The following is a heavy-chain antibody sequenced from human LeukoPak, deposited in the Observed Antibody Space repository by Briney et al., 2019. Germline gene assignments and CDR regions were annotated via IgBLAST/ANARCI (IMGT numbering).Heavy chain of an antibody. CDR2: ISYDGSNK. D-gene: IGHD3-22*01. J-gene: IGHJ4*02. CDR3: AKDLSYYDSSGLDY. V-gene: IGHV3-30*18. CDR1: GFTFSNAW. Sequence: GGSLRLSCAASGFTFSNAWMSWVRQAPGKGLEWVAVISYDGSNKYYADSVKGRFTISRDNSKNTLYLQMNSLRAEDTAVYYCAKDLSYYDSSGLDYWGQGTLVTVSS.